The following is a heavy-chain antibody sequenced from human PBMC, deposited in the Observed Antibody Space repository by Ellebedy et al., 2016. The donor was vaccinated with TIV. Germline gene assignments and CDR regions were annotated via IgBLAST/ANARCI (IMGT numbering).Heavy chain of an antibody. CDR1: GFTFSSYS. V-gene: IGHV3-21*01. CDR3: AQDAGAYYYDSSGYYPGSAFDI. D-gene: IGHD3-22*01. J-gene: IGHJ3*02. CDR2: ISSSSSYI. Sequence: GESLKISCAASGFTFSSYSMNWVRQAPGKGLEWVPSISSSSSYIYYADSVKGRFTISRDNAKNSLYLQMNSLRAEDTAVYYCAQDAGAYYYDSSGYYPGSAFDIWGQGTMVTVSS.